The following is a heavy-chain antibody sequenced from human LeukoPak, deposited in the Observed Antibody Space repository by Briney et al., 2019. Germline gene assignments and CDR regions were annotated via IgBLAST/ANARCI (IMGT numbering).Heavy chain of an antibody. CDR3: AREGYDSSGYYLGTDAFDI. CDR2: ISYDGSNK. CDR1: GFTFSSYA. Sequence: TGGSLRLSCAASGFTFSSYAMHWVRQAPGKGLEWVTVISYDGSNKYYADSVKGRFTISRDNSKNTLYLQMSSLRAEDTAVYYCAREGYDSSGYYLGTDAFDIWGQGTMVTVSS. V-gene: IGHV3-30-3*01. D-gene: IGHD3-22*01. J-gene: IGHJ3*02.